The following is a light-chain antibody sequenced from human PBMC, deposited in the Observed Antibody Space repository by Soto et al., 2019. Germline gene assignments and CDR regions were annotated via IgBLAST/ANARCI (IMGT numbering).Light chain of an antibody. Sequence: IVMTQSPDSMTVSLGERATINCKPSQPVFRSSNNKNHLAWYQKKPAQSPKMLISGASTRESGVPDRFSGGGSGTEFTLTIGSLQAEDAPVYNCQQYYDLPATSGQGTRL. J-gene: IGKJ5*01. CDR1: QPVFRSSNNKNH. V-gene: IGKV4-1*01. CDR2: GAS. CDR3: QQYYDLPAT.